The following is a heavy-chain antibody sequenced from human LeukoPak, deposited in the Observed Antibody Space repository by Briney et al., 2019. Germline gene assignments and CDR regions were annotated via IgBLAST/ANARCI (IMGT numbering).Heavy chain of an antibody. D-gene: IGHD3-3*01. J-gene: IGHJ6*03. CDR1: GFSFSDYG. V-gene: IGHV3-30*02. Sequence: GGSLRLSCEASGFSFSDYGMHWVRQAPGKGLEWVAFIRHNGDNKYYADSVKGRFTVSRDNSQSTLYLQMNSLRVEDTAVYYCAKRVVIRSTDYFYYYIHVWGKGTTVTVSS. CDR3: AKRVVIRSTDYFYYYIHV. CDR2: IRHNGDNK.